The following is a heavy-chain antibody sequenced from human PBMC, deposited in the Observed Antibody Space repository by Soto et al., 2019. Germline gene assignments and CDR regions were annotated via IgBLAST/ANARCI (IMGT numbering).Heavy chain of an antibody. D-gene: IGHD6-19*01. Sequence: EVQLVESGGGLVKPGGSLRLSCAASGFTFSSYSMKWVRQAPGKGLEWVSSISSSSSYIYYADSVKGRFTISRDNAKNSLYLQMNSLRAEDTAVYYCARDSAAGSYFDYWGQGTLVTVSS. CDR1: GFTFSSYS. CDR2: ISSSSSYI. J-gene: IGHJ4*02. V-gene: IGHV3-21*01. CDR3: ARDSAAGSYFDY.